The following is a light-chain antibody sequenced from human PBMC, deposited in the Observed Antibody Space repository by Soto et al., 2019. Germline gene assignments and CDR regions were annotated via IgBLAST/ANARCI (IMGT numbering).Light chain of an antibody. CDR2: DAS. J-gene: IGKJ1*01. Sequence: DIQMTQSPSTLSASVGDRVTITCRASQSISSWLAWYQPKPGKAPKLLIYDASSLESGVPSRFSGSGSGTEFTLTISSLQPDDFATYYCQQYNSYPVTFGQGTKVEIK. V-gene: IGKV1-5*01. CDR3: QQYNSYPVT. CDR1: QSISSW.